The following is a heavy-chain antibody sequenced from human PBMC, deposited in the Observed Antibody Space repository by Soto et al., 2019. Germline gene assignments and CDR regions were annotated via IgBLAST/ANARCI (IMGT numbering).Heavy chain of an antibody. V-gene: IGHV1-8*01. J-gene: IGHJ4*02. Sequence: GASVKVSCKASGYTFTSYDINWVRQATGQGLEWMGWMNPNSGNTGYAQKFQGRVTMTRNTSISTAYMELSSLRSEDTAVYYCARGVREWRTNGVYIDYWGQGTLVTVSS. D-gene: IGHD2-8*01. CDR1: GYTFTSYD. CDR3: ARGVREWRTNGVYIDY. CDR2: MNPNSGNT.